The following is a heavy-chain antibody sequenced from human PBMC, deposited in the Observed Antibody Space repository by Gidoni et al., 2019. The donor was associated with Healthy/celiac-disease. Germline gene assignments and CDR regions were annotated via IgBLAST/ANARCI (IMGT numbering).Heavy chain of an antibody. CDR2: IYYSGST. V-gene: IGHV4-59*01. J-gene: IGHJ6*02. CDR1: GGSISSYY. Sequence: QVQLQESGPGLVTPSETLSLTCTVSGGSISSYYWSWIRQPPGKGLEWIGYIYYSGSTNYNPSLKSRVTISVDTSKNQFSLKLSSVTAADTAVYYCARTSRPTGDYYGMDVWGQGTTVTVSS. D-gene: IGHD7-27*01. CDR3: ARTSRPTGDYYGMDV.